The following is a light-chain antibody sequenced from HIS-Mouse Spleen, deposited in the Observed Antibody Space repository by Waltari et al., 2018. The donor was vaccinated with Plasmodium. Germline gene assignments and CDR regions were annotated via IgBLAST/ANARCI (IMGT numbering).Light chain of an antibody. CDR2: EVS. CDR3: SSYAGSNNLV. Sequence: QSALTQPPSASGSPGQSVTISCTGTSSDVGGYNYVSWYQQHPGKAPKLMMYEVSKRPAGVPDLCSGYQTDSTASLTVSGLQAEDEANYYCSSYAGSNNLVFGGGTKLTVL. V-gene: IGLV2-8*01. CDR1: SSDVGGYNY. J-gene: IGLJ2*01.